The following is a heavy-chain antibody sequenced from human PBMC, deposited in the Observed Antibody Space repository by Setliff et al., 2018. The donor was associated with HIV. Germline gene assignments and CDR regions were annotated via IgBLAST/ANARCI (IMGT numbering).Heavy chain of an antibody. D-gene: IGHD1-26*01. CDR3: ARESKEGATPFDY. J-gene: IGHJ4*02. Sequence: SETLSLTCTVSGGSISSGDYYWSWIRQPPGKGLEWIGYIYYSGSTYYNPSLKSRVTISVDTSKNQFSLKLSSVTAADTAVYYCARESKEGATPFDYWGQGTLVTVSS. CDR1: GGSISSGDYY. CDR2: IYYSGST. V-gene: IGHV4-30-4*08.